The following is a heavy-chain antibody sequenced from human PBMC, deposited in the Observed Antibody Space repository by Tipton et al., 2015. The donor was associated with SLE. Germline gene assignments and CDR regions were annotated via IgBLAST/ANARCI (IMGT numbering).Heavy chain of an antibody. J-gene: IGHJ6*02. V-gene: IGHV1-2*06. D-gene: IGHD1-26*01. CDR3: ARLYSGSYYYYYYGMDV. CDR2: INPNSGGT. CDR1: GYTFTDYY. Sequence: QVQLVQSGAEVKTPGASVKVSCKASGYTFTDYYMNWVRQAPGQGLEWMGRINPNSGGTNYAQKFQGRVTMTRDTSISTAYMELSRLRSDDTAVYYRARLYSGSYYYYYYGMDVWGQGTTVTVSS.